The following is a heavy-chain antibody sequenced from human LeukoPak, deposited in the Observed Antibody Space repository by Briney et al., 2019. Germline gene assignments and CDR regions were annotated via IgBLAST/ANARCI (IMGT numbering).Heavy chain of an antibody. V-gene: IGHV1-2*02. CDR2: INPNSGGT. CDR1: GYTFTGYY. D-gene: IGHD5-12*01. Sequence: ASVKLSCKASGYTFTGYYMHWVRQAPGQGLEWMGWINPNSGGTNYAQKFQGRVTMTRDTSISTAYMELSRLRSDDTAVYYCARESDRDAGYDAMDVWGQGTTVTVSS. CDR3: ARESDRDAGYDAMDV. J-gene: IGHJ6*02.